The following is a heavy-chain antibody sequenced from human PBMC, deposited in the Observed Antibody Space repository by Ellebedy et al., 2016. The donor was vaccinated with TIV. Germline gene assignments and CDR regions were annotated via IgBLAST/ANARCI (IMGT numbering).Heavy chain of an antibody. V-gene: IGHV1-18*04. CDR1: GYTFTKYG. CDR2: ISGYNGDT. CDR3: TRGFYEKFDP. J-gene: IGHJ5*02. Sequence: ASVKVSCKASGYTFTKYGISWVRQAPGQGLEWMGWISGYNGDTNYAQKFQGRVTMTKDTSKSTGYMELRSLSFDDTAVYYCTRGFYEKFDPWGQGTLVTVS. D-gene: IGHD5/OR15-5a*01.